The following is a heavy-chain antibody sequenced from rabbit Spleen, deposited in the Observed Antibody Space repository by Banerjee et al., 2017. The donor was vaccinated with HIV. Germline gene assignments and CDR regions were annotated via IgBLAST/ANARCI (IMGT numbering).Heavy chain of an antibody. Sequence: QEQLVESGGGLVKPGASLTLTCKASGFSFSRGYDMCWVRQAPGKGLECIACIYGGVITNTYYATWAKGRFTISKTSSTTVTLQMTSLTAADTATYFCARDGTGGSYFALWGPGTLVTVS. J-gene: IGHJ4*01. CDR1: GFSFSRGYD. D-gene: IGHD8-1*01. CDR2: IYGGVITNT. CDR3: ARDGTGGSYFAL. V-gene: IGHV1S45*01.